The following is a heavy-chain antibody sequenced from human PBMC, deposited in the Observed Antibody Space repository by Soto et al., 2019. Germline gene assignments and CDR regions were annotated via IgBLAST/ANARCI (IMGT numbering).Heavy chain of an antibody. CDR3: ARAPLRINMIVTYDFDY. CDR1: GGSFSGDY. J-gene: IGHJ4*02. CDR2: INHSGST. Sequence: SETLSLTCAVYGGSFSGDYWSWIRQPPGKGLEWIGEINHSGSTNYNPSLKSRVTISVDTSKNQFSLKLRSVTAADTAVYYCARAPLRINMIVTYDFDYWGQGTLVTVSS. V-gene: IGHV4-34*01. D-gene: IGHD3-22*01.